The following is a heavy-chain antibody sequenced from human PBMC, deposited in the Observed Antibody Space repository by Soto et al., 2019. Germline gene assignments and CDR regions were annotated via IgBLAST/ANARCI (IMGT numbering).Heavy chain of an antibody. CDR2: INPSGST. J-gene: IGHJ4*02. CDR1: GYTFTSYY. Sequence: QVQLVQSGAEAKKPGASVKVSCKASGYTFTSYYMHWVRQAPGQGLEWMGIINPSGSTSYAQKFQGRVTMTRDTSTSTVYMELSSLRSEDTAVYYCARVYCSGGSCYSIDYWGQGTLVTVSS. D-gene: IGHD2-15*01. V-gene: IGHV1-46*03. CDR3: ARVYCSGGSCYSIDY.